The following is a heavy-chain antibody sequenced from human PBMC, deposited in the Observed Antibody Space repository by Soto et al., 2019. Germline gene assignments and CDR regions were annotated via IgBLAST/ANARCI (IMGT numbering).Heavy chain of an antibody. V-gene: IGHV4-59*01. CDR1: GGSIGTYY. Sequence: PSETLSLTCTVSGGSIGTYYWTWLRQPPGKGLEWNGYIFYTGSTDYNPSLESRVTISLDTSKNQFSLRLSSVTAADTARYYCARELRFVDVWGQGTTVTVSS. CDR3: ARELRFVDV. J-gene: IGHJ6*02. CDR2: IFYTGST. D-gene: IGHD3-3*01.